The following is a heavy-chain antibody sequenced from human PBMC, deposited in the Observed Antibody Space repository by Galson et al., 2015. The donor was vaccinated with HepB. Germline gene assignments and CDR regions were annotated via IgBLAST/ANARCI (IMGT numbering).Heavy chain of an antibody. CDR3: ARDREWELPDYYFDY. CDR2: IKQDGSEK. CDR1: GFTFSSYW. Sequence: SLRLSCAASGFTFSSYWMSWVRQAPGKGLEWVANIKQDGSEKYYVDSVKGRFTISRDNAKNSLYLQMNSLRAEDTAVYYCARDREWELPDYYFDYWGQGTLVTVSS. D-gene: IGHD1-26*01. V-gene: IGHV3-7*03. J-gene: IGHJ4*02.